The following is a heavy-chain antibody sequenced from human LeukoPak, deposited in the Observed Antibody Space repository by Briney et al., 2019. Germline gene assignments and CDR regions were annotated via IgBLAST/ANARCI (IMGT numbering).Heavy chain of an antibody. Sequence: PGGSLRLSCAASGFNLRTKWMSWVRQPRGKGVEWVANLNEDGSEKYYVDSLKGRFTISRDNAKNSLYLQMNSLRAEDTAVYYCARNQRRLDYWGQGTLVTVSS. CDR3: ARNQRRLDY. V-gene: IGHV3-7*01. D-gene: IGHD1-14*01. J-gene: IGHJ4*02. CDR1: GFNLRTKW. CDR2: LNEDGSEK.